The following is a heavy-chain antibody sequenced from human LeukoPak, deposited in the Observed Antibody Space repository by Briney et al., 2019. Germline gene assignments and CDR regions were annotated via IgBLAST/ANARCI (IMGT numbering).Heavy chain of an antibody. CDR1: GYTFTGYY. V-gene: IGHV1-2*02. J-gene: IGHJ4*02. CDR2: INPNSGGT. CDR3: ARGPMPYSGSPFIDY. Sequence: ASVKVSCKACGYTFTGYYMHWVRQAPGQGLEWMGWINPNSGGTNYAQKFQGRVTMTRDTSISTAYMELSRLRSDDTAVYYCARGPMPYSGSPFIDYWGQGTLVTVSS. D-gene: IGHD1-26*01.